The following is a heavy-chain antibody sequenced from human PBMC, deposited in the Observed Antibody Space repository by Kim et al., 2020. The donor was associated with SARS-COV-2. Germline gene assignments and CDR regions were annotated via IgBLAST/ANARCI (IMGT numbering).Heavy chain of an antibody. J-gene: IGHJ4*02. V-gene: IGHV3-30*18. CDR3: AKLSLLERRPQLDY. D-gene: IGHD1-1*01. Sequence: GGSLRLSCAASGFTFSSYGMHWVRQAPGKGLEWVAVISYDGSNKYYADSVKGRFTISRDNSKNTLYLQMNSLRAEDTAVYYCAKLSLLERRPQLDYWGQGTLVTVSS. CDR1: GFTFSSYG. CDR2: ISYDGSNK.